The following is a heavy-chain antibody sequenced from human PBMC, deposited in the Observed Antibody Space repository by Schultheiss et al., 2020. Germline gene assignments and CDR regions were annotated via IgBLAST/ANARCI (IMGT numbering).Heavy chain of an antibody. CDR2: ISSSSSTI. CDR3: ARRDYGDSNRYWYFDL. CDR1: GFTFSSYS. V-gene: IGHV3-48*02. Sequence: GGSLRLSCAASGFTFSSYSMNWVRQAPGKGLEWVSSISSSSSTIYYADSVKGRFTISRDNAKNSLYLQMNSLRDEDTAVYYCARRDYGDSNRYWYFDLWGRGTLVTVSS. J-gene: IGHJ2*01. D-gene: IGHD4-17*01.